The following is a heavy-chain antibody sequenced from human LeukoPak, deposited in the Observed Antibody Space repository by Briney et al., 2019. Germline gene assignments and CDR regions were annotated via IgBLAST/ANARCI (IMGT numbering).Heavy chain of an antibody. D-gene: IGHD1-26*01. J-gene: IGHJ3*02. CDR2: ISYDGSNK. CDR1: GFTFSSYG. V-gene: IGHV3-30*18. CDR3: AKQGAMGAFDI. Sequence: PGGSLRPSCAASGFTFSSYGMHWVRQAPGKGLEWVAVISYDGSNKYYADSVKGRFTISRDNSKNTLYLQMNSLRAEDTAVYYCAKQGAMGAFDIWGQGTMVTVSS.